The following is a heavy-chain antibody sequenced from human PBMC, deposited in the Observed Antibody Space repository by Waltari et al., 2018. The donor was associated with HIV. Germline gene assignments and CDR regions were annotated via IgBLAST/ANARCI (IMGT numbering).Heavy chain of an antibody. Sequence: QVQLQESGPGLVESSQPLSLVCSVSGASLKITRYFWSWIRQSAGQGLEWIGRINTRGDTRVNPSLKSRLTMSIDAARNRFFMNLTYVSAADTGTYFCAREDYDQLWGTPLYIFDSWGPGTLVTVSS. CDR2: INTRGDT. V-gene: IGHV4-61*02. J-gene: IGHJ4*02. CDR3: AREDYDQLWGTPLYIFDS. D-gene: IGHD3-16*01. CDR1: GASLKITRYF.